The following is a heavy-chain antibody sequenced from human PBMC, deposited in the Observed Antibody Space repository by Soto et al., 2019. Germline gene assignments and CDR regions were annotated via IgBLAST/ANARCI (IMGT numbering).Heavy chain of an antibody. CDR3: ARRSLAVSSTWLDY. CDR2: IYYSGTT. CDR1: GGSISSSNW. D-gene: IGHD6-19*01. J-gene: IGHJ4*02. Sequence: QVQLQESGPGLVKPSGTLSLTCAVSGGSISSSNWWNWVRQPPGKGLEWIGEIYYSGTTNYNPSLKSRVTISVDKSKNQFSLNLSSVTAADTAMYYCARRSLAVSSTWLDYWGQGTLVTVSS. V-gene: IGHV4-4*02.